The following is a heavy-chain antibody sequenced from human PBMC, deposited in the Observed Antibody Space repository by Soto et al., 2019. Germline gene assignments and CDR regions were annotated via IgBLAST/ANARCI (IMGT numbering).Heavy chain of an antibody. Sequence: DVQLVESGGGLIQPGESLRLSCAAFGLTISGKKYVAWVRQAPGKGLEWVSALYDVDGSFYADSVTVRFTTSSDSSKTTVYLQMNDMRPDDTAVYYCAPWHEREHAFDVWGQGTTVTISS. D-gene: IGHD1-1*01. CDR2: LYDVDGS. J-gene: IGHJ3*01. CDR3: APWHEREHAFDV. V-gene: IGHV3-53*01. CDR1: GLTISGKKY.